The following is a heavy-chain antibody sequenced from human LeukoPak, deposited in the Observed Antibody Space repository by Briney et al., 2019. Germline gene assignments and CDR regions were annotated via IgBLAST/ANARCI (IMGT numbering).Heavy chain of an antibody. D-gene: IGHD1-26*01. CDR1: GFTFSDYY. J-gene: IGHJ6*02. Sequence: PGGSLRLSCAASGFTFSDYYMSWIRQAPGKGLEWVSYISSSGSTIYYADSVKGRFTISRDNAKNSLCLQMNSLRAEDTAVYYCARGRESYYYYGMDVWGQGTTVTVSS. CDR3: ARGRESYYYYGMDV. CDR2: ISSSGSTI. V-gene: IGHV3-11*01.